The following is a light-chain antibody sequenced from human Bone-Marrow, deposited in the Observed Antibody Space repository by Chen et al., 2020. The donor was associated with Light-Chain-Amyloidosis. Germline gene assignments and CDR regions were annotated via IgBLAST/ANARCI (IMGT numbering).Light chain of an antibody. Sequence: SYELTQPPSVSVSPGQTARITCSGDDLPTKYAYWYQQKPGQAPVLVIHRDTERPSGISERFSGSSYGTTATLTISGVQAEDEADYHCQSADSSGTYEVIFGGGTKLTIL. V-gene: IGLV3-25*03. CDR2: RDT. CDR1: DLPTKY. J-gene: IGLJ2*01. CDR3: QSADSSGTYEVI.